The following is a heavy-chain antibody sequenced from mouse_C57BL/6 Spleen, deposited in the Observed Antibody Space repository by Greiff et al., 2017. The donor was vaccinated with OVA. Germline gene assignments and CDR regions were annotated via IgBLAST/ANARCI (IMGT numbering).Heavy chain of an antibody. Sequence: QVQLQQSGAELVKPGASVKISCKASGYAFSSYWMNWVKQRPGKGLEWIGQIYPGDGDTNYAGKFKGKATLTADKSSSTAYMQLSSLTSEDSAVYFWAREGRTQSDDWGQGTTLTVAS. CDR2: IYPGDGDT. CDR1: GYAFSSYW. J-gene: IGHJ2*01. V-gene: IGHV1-80*01. CDR3: AREGRTQSDD. D-gene: IGHD3-2*02.